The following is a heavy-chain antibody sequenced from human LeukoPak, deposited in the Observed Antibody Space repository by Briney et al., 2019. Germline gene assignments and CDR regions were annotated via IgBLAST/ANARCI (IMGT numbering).Heavy chain of an antibody. V-gene: IGHV4-4*09. CDR2: IYTSGSP. CDR3: ATSHSGTYTLFDY. D-gene: IGHD1-26*01. J-gene: IGHJ4*02. Sequence: SETLSLTCTVSGGSISSYYWSWIRQPPGKGLEWIGYIYTSGSPNYNPSLKSRVTISVDTSKNQFSLKLTSVTAADTAVYYCATSHSGTYTLFDYWGQGTLVSVSS. CDR1: GGSISSYY.